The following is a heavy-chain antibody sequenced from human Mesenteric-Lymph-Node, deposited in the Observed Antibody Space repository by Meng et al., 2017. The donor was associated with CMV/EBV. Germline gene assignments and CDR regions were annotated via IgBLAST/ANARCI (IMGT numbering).Heavy chain of an antibody. V-gene: IGHV3-30-3*01. D-gene: IGHD3-10*01. CDR2: ISSGGSNQ. Sequence: GESLKISCAASGFTFNRYSMHWVRQAPGKGLEWVALISSGGSNQYYADSVKGRFTISRDDSKSTLYLQMNSLRAEDTAVYYCARGGSGVQDYWGQGTLVTVSS. CDR3: ARGGSGVQDY. CDR1: GFTFNRYS. J-gene: IGHJ4*02.